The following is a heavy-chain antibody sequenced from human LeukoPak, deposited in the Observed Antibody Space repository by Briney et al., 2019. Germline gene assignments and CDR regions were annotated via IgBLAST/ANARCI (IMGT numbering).Heavy chain of an antibody. D-gene: IGHD3-22*01. CDR2: ISSSSSTI. CDR3: ARDLGYYDSSGYLYYYYGMDV. Sequence: PGGSLRLSCAASGFTFSSFAMNWVRQTPGKGLEWVSYISSSSSTIYYADSVKGRFTISRDNSKNTLYLQMNSLRAEDTAVYYCARDLGYYDSSGYLYYYYGMDVWGQGTTVTVSS. J-gene: IGHJ6*02. V-gene: IGHV3-48*01. CDR1: GFTFSSFA.